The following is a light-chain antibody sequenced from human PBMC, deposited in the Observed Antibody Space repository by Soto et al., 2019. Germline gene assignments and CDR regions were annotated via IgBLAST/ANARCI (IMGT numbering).Light chain of an antibody. Sequence: QSVLTQPPSVSGARGQRVTISCTGSSSNIGAGYDVHGYQQLPGTAPKLLIYGNSNRPSGVPDRFSGSKSGTSASLAITGLQAEDEADYSCQSYDSSLSGWVFGGGTKLTVL. CDR1: SSNIGAGYD. J-gene: IGLJ3*02. CDR2: GNS. V-gene: IGLV1-40*01. CDR3: QSYDSSLSGWV.